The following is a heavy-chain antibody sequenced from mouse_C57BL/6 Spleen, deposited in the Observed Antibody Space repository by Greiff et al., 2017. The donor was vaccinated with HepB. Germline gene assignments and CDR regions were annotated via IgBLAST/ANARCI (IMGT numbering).Heavy chain of an antibody. V-gene: IGHV5-17*01. D-gene: IGHD1-1*01. CDR3: ASDYGSSHYYAMDY. CDR1: GFTFSDYG. J-gene: IGHJ4*01. Sequence: EVMLVESGGGLVKPGGSLKLSCAASGFTFSDYGMHWVRQAPEKGLEWVAYISSGSSTIYYADTVKGRFTISRDNAKNTLFLQMTSRRSEDTAMYYGASDYGSSHYYAMDYWGQGTSVTVSS. CDR2: ISSGSSTI.